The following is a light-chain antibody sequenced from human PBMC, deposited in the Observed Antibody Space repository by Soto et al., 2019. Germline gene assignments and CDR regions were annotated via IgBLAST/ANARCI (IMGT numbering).Light chain of an antibody. CDR2: EGS. CDR3: SSYAASSTPVV. Sequence: QSALTQPASVSGSPGQSITISCTGTSSDVGSYNLVSWYQHHPGKAPKLMIYEGSKRPSGVSNRFSGSKSGNTASLTISGLQAEDEADYYCSSYAASSTPVVFGGGTKLTVL. V-gene: IGLV2-23*01. CDR1: SSDVGSYNL. J-gene: IGLJ2*01.